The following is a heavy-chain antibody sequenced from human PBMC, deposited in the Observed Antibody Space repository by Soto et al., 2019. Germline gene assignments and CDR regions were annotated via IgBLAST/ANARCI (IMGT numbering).Heavy chain of an antibody. V-gene: IGHV4-31*02. J-gene: IGHJ4*02. CDR1: GASTVSHYH. Sequence: QVQLQESGPGLVKPSQTLSLTCSVSGASTVSHYHWTWIRQPPGKGLEGMGHSFNSGTTSYNPSLTSRLSISMDTSGNQFSLELRSVTAADTAVYYCALALGPTTGLDYWGQGTLVTVSS. CDR2: SFNSGTT. CDR3: ALALGPTTGLDY. D-gene: IGHD1-26*01.